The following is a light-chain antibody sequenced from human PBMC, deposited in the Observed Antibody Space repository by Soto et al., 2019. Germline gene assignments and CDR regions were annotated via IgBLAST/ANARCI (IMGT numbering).Light chain of an antibody. J-gene: IGKJ1*01. V-gene: IGKV1-5*01. Sequence: DIQMTQSPSTLSASVGDRVTITCRASQTIRSWLAWYQQKPGKAPKLLIFDASTLERGVPSRFSGSESGTNFTLTISSLQPDDFATYYCQQSNSYPWTFGQRTKV. CDR2: DAS. CDR3: QQSNSYPWT. CDR1: QTIRSW.